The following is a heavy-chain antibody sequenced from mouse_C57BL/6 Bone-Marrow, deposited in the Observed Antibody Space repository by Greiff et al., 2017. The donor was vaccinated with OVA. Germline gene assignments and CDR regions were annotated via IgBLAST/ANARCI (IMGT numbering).Heavy chain of an antibody. CDR1: GFNIKDDY. CDR3: TRELRGY. V-gene: IGHV14-4*01. D-gene: IGHD1-1*01. CDR2: IDPENGDT. J-gene: IGHJ2*01. Sequence: VQLQQSGAELVRPGASVKLSCTASGFNIKDDYMHRVKQRPEQGLEWIGWIDPENGDTEYASKFQGKATITADTSSNTAYLQLSSLTSEDTAVYYCTRELRGYWGQGTTLTVSS.